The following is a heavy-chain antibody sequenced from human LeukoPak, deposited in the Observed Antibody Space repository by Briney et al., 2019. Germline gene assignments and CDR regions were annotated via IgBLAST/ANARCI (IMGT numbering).Heavy chain of an antibody. Sequence: SETLSLTCTVSGASVSTYFWSWVRQPAGKGLQWIGRIYTSGTTNYNPSLKSRVTMSVETSKNQFSLRLSSVTAADTAVYYCARVRPYYYMDVWGKGTTVTVSS. CDR2: IYTSGTT. CDR1: GASVSTYF. J-gene: IGHJ6*03. CDR3: ARVRPYYYMDV. V-gene: IGHV4-4*07.